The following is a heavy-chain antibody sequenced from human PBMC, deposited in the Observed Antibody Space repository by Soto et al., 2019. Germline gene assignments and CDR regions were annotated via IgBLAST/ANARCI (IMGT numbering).Heavy chain of an antibody. CDR1: GGSISSYY. CDR2: IYYSGST. Sequence: GTLSVTCTVSGGSISSYYYRWIRQPPGKGLEWIGYIYYSGSTNYNPSRKSRVTISVDTSKNQFSLKLSSVTAADTAVYYCAREGSRGYLLSGWFAPGGQGTVVTVS. J-gene: IGHJ5*02. D-gene: IGHD3-22*01. CDR3: AREGSRGYLLSGWFAP. V-gene: IGHV4-59*01.